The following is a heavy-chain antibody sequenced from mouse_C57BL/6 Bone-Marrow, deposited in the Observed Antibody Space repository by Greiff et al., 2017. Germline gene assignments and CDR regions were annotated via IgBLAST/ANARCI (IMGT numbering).Heavy chain of an antibody. CDR1: GYTFTDYY. CDR2: IYPGSGNT. CDR3: AREGGMVPFAY. V-gene: IGHV1-76*01. Sequence: VKLMESGAELVRPGASVKLSCKASGYTFTDYYINWVKQRPGQGLEWIARIYPGSGNTYYNEKFKGKATLTAEKSSSTAYMQLSSLTSEDSAVYFCAREGGMVPFAYWGQGTLVTVSA. J-gene: IGHJ3*01. D-gene: IGHD2-10*02.